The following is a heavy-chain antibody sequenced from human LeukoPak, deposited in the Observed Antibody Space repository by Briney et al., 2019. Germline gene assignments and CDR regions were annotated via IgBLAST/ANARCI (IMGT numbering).Heavy chain of an antibody. Sequence: PSETLSLTCAVYGGSFSGYYWSWIRQSPGKGLEWIGEINHSGSTNYNPSLKSRVTISVDTSKNQFSLKLSSVTAADTAVYYCARGRPFIAAAGTRWFDPWGQGTLVTVSS. D-gene: IGHD6-13*01. J-gene: IGHJ5*02. CDR1: GGSFSGYY. V-gene: IGHV4-34*01. CDR3: ARGRPFIAAAGTRWFDP. CDR2: INHSGST.